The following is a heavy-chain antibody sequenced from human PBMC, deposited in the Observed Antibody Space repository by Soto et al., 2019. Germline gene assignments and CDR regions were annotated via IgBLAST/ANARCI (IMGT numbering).Heavy chain of an antibody. V-gene: IGHV4-30-2*01. CDR3: ASRPRWSGFDP. D-gene: IGHD3-16*01. CDR1: GASISSGGYS. CDR2: IYHSGST. J-gene: IGHJ5*02. Sequence: SETLSLTCAVSGASISSGGYSWIWIRQPPGKGLEWIGYIYHSGSTYYSPSLKSRVTISVDRSKNQFSLKLSSVTAADTAVYYCASRPRWSGFDPWGQGTLVTVS.